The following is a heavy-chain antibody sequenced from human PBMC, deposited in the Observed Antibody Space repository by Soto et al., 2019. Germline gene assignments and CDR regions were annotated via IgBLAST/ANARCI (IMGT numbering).Heavy chain of an antibody. Sequence: GGSLRLSCAASEFTFSTYAMHWVRQAPGQGLEWVSFISDDGYNKFYADSVRGRFTISRDISKNTLYLQMDSLRPADTAVYYCAREGGDIYYYAMDVWGQGTPVTVSS. CDR3: AREGGDIYYYAMDV. J-gene: IGHJ6*02. D-gene: IGHD2-15*01. CDR1: EFTFSTYA. CDR2: ISDDGYNK. V-gene: IGHV3-30-3*01.